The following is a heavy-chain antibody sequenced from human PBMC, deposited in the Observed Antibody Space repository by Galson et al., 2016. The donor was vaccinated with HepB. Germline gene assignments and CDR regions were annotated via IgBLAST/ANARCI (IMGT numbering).Heavy chain of an antibody. D-gene: IGHD2-15*01. CDR2: ISTTSDYV. CDR1: EFTFSNYI. Sequence: SLRLSCAASEFTFSNYIMNWVRQAPGKGLEWVSSISTTSDYVYYSDSVKGRFTISRDDAKNSLYLEMNSLSAEDTAVYYCVRGPYCTGNNCYLKRDNWFDPWGQGTLVTVSS. CDR3: VRGPYCTGNNCYLKRDNWFDP. J-gene: IGHJ5*02. V-gene: IGHV3-21*01.